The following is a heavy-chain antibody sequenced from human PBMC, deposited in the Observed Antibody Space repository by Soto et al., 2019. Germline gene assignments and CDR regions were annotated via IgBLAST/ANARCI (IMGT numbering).Heavy chain of an antibody. CDR3: ARDRITLANDAFDI. Sequence: SETLSLTCTVSGGSISSYYWSWIRQPAGKGQEWIGRIYTSGSTNYNPSLKSRVTMSVDTSKNQFSLNLSSVTAAADTAVYYCARDRITLANDAFDIWGQGTMVTVSS. CDR2: IYTSGST. CDR1: GGSISSYY. D-gene: IGHD3-10*01. V-gene: IGHV4-4*07. J-gene: IGHJ3*02.